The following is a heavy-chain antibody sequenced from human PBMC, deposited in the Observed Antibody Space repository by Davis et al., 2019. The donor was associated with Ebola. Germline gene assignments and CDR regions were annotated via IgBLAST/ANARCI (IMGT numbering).Heavy chain of an antibody. D-gene: IGHD6-13*01. CDR1: GYSFTNYW. CDR2: VYAGDSET. Sequence: GESLKISCKGSGYSFTNYWIGWVRQMPGRGLEWMGIVYAGDSETIYSPSFQGQVTISADKSISTAYLQWSSLKASDTAMYYCARDSSSWTYNWFDPWGQGTLVTVSS. J-gene: IGHJ5*02. V-gene: IGHV5-51*01. CDR3: ARDSSSWTYNWFDP.